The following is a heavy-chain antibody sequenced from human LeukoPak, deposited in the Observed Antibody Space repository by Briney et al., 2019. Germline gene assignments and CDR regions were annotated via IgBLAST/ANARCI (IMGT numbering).Heavy chain of an antibody. CDR1: GGSISSYY. V-gene: IGHV4-4*09. Sequence: PSETLSLTCTVSGGSISSYYWSWIRQPPGKGLEWIGYIYHSGSTDYNPSIKSRVTISVDTSKSQFSLKLTSVTAADTAVYYCATYSSSSGYWGQGTLVTVSS. CDR3: ATYSSSSGY. CDR2: IYHSGST. D-gene: IGHD6-6*01. J-gene: IGHJ4*02.